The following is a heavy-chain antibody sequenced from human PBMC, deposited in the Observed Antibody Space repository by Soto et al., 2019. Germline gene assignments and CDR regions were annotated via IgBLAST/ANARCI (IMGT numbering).Heavy chain of an antibody. CDR3: ARALGSATGTLLGY. J-gene: IGHJ4*02. CDR1: GGSISGYY. V-gene: IGHV4-59*01. CDR2: IYYSGST. D-gene: IGHD4-17*01. Sequence: QVQLQESGPGLVKPSETLSLTCSVSGGSISGYYWSWIRQPPGKGLEWIGHIYYSGSTNYNPSLKSRVTISVDTSKNQFSLKLSSVTAADTAVYYCARALGSATGTLLGYWGQGTLVTVSS.